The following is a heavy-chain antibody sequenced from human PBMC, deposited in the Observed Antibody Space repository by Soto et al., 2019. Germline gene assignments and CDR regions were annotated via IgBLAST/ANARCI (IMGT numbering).Heavy chain of an antibody. CDR3: ARDRRGLATLDGLAV. J-gene: IGHJ6*02. Sequence: QEQLVQSGSEVKRPGATVKVSCKISGDTFNDHFMHWLRQAPGQGPEWMGWIKPNSGGTQYAQKFQGRVTMTRDASITTIYMELGSLRSDDSAVYYCARDRRGLATLDGLAVWGQGTAVSVSS. D-gene: IGHD3-16*01. CDR2: IKPNSGGT. CDR1: GDTFNDHF. V-gene: IGHV1-2*02.